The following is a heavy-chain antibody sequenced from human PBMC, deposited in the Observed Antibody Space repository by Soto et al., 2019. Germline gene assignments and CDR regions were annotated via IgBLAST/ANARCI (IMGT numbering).Heavy chain of an antibody. D-gene: IGHD2-15*01. Sequence: GGSLRLSCAASGFTFNNYGMNWVRQAPGKGLEWVAIISNDGSNKYYIESVRGRFTISRDNSKDMLFLQMNSLRVEDTAVYFCTKDGRFDSDGSLYYYYYGMDVWDQGTTVTVSS. CDR2: ISNDGSNK. CDR1: GFTFNNYG. J-gene: IGHJ6*02. CDR3: TKDGRFDSDGSLYYYYYGMDV. V-gene: IGHV3-30*18.